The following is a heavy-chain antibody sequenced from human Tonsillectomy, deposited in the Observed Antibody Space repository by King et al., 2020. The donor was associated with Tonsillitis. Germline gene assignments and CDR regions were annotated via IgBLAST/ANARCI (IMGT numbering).Heavy chain of an antibody. V-gene: IGHV3-49*03. CDR1: GFTFGDYA. CDR2: IRGKAYGGST. D-gene: IGHD3-3*01. Sequence: EVQLVESGGGLVQPGRSLRLSCTASGFTFGDYAMTWFRQAPGKGLQWVGFIRGKAYGGSTEYAASVKGRFTISRDDSKGTAYLQMNSLKTEDTAGYYCTRGSGGFDFWSGYLDYFDYWGQGTLVTVSS. J-gene: IGHJ4*02. CDR3: TRGSGGFDFWSGYLDYFDY.